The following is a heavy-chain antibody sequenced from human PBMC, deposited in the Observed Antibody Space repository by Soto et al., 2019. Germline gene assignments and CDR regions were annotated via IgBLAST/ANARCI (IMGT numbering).Heavy chain of an antibody. Sequence: GGSLRLSCAASGFTFSSYWMSWVRQAPGKGLEWVANIKQDGSEKYYVDSVKGRFTISRDNAKNSLYLQMNSLRAEDAAVYYCARWGRYSNYYYYYYGMDVWGQGTTVTVSS. J-gene: IGHJ6*02. V-gene: IGHV3-7*01. CDR3: ARWGRYSNYYYYYYGMDV. CDR1: GFTFSSYW. CDR2: IKQDGSEK. D-gene: IGHD4-4*01.